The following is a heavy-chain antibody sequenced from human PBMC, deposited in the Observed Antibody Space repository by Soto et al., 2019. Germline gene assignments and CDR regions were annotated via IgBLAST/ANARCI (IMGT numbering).Heavy chain of an antibody. CDR3: ARGGAYYFDS. CDR1: GASITNFY. J-gene: IGHJ4*02. Sequence: ETLSLTCPVSGASITNFYWSWVRQSARKGLEWIGRIYTRGSTDYNPSLKSRVTMSIDTSKNQVSLTLSSVTAADTAVYYCARGGAYYFDSWGQGILVTVSS. V-gene: IGHV4-4*07. D-gene: IGHD3-16*01. CDR2: IYTRGST.